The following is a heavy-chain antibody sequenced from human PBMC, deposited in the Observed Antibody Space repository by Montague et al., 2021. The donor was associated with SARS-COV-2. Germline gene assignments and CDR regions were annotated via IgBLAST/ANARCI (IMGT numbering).Heavy chain of an antibody. J-gene: IGHJ3*02. D-gene: IGHD3-9*01. CDR3: ARSYYDILTNYYDAFDI. CDR2: XXWDDDK. V-gene: IGHV2-70*04. CDR1: GFSLSTSGMR. Sequence: PALVKPTQTLTLTCALSGFSLSTSGMRASWIRQPPGKALEWLARXXWDDDKFYSTSLKTRLTISKDTSKNQVVLTMTNMDPVDTATYYYARSYYDILTNYYDAFDIWGQGTMVTVSS.